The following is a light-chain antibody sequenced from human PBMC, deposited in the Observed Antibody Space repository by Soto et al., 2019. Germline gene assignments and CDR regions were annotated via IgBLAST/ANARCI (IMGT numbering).Light chain of an antibody. Sequence: EIVMTQSPATLSVSPGERATLSCRAGQGVTTNFAWYQQKSGQSPRLLIYDISIRATGVPARFSGTGSETDFTLTISGLQSEDSAVYFCQQYNNWPFSVGQGTRLEIK. CDR3: QQYNNWPFS. J-gene: IGKJ5*01. CDR2: DIS. CDR1: QGVTTN. V-gene: IGKV3-15*01.